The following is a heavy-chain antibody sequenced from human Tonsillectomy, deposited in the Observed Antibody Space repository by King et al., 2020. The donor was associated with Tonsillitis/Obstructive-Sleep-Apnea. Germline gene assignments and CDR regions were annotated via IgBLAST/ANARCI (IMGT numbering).Heavy chain of an antibody. D-gene: IGHD3-16*01. V-gene: IGHV3-20*04. CDR1: GFTFDDYA. CDR2: MNWNGGSV. Sequence: VQLVESGGGVVRPGGSLRLSCAASGFTFDDYAMSWVRQAPGKGLEWGSGMNWNGGSVGYADSVKGRFTISSDNAKNSLYLQINSLRDEDTALYYCAGGSLGSRSYYYFYYMDVWGKGTTVTVSS. J-gene: IGHJ6*03. CDR3: AGGSLGSRSYYYFYYMDV.